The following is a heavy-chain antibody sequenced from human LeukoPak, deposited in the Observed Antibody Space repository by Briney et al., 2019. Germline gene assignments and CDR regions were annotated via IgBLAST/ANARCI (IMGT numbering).Heavy chain of an antibody. V-gene: IGHV4-30-4*08. CDR1: GGSISSGDYY. CDR3: ARSQGDY. CDR2: IYYSGST. J-gene: IGHJ4*02. Sequence: SETLSLTCTVSGGSISSGDYYWSWIRQPPGKGLEWIGYIYYSGSTYYNPSLKSRVTLSVDTSKNQFSLKLSSVTAADTAVFYCARSQGDYWGQGTLVTVSS.